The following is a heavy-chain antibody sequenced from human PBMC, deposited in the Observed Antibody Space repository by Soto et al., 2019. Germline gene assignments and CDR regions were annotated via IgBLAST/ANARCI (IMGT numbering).Heavy chain of an antibody. D-gene: IGHD2-8*01. V-gene: IGHV1-58*01. CDR1: GFTFTSSA. CDR3: AALGVNFDH. CDR2: ISVGSGNR. Sequence: ASVKVSCKASGFTFTSSAVQWVRQARGQRLEWIGWISVGSGNRHYAQKFQERVTITRDMSTNTAYMELSSLRSEDTAVYYCAALGVNFDHWGQGTLVTVSS. J-gene: IGHJ4*02.